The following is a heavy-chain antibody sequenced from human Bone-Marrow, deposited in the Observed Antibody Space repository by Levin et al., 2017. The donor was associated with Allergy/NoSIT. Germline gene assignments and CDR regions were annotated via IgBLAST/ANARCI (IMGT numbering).Heavy chain of an antibody. CDR1: GFTFSNYA. CDR2: ISGSGGST. CDR3: AKGTGGRGGYCTSPSCLYYFGMDV. Sequence: GESLKISCAASGFTFSNYAMNWVRQAPGKGLEWVSVISGSGGSTYHADSVKGRFTISRDNSKNTLYLQMNSLRAEDTADYYCAKGTGGRGGYCTSPSCLYYFGMDVWGRGTTVTVSS. J-gene: IGHJ6*02. D-gene: IGHD2-2*01. V-gene: IGHV3-23*01.